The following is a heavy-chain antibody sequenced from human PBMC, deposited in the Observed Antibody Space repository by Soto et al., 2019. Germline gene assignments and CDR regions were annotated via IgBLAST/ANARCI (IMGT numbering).Heavy chain of an antibody. D-gene: IGHD3-10*01. CDR3: ARSQYGSGSYLRFAP. CDR1: GYSFTSYW. Sequence: PGESLKISCKGSGYSFTSYWIGWVRQMPGKGLEWMWIIYPCDSDTRYSPSFQGQVTISADKSISTAYLQWSSLKASDTAMYYCARSQYGSGSYLRFAPWGQGTLVTVSS. V-gene: IGHV5-51*01. CDR2: IYPCDSDT. J-gene: IGHJ5*02.